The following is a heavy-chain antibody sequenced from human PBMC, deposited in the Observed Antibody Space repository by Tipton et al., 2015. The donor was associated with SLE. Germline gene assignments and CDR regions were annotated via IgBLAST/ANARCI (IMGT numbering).Heavy chain of an antibody. V-gene: IGHV3-20*04. CDR3: ARAVSKWSTESSEFDY. J-gene: IGHJ4*02. D-gene: IGHD1-26*01. CDR1: GFAFDDSA. CDR2: INWNGYST. Sequence: SLRLSCAASGFAFDDSAMSWVRQAPGKGLEWVSGINWNGYSTNYADSVRGRFTISRDSAKNSLYLQMTRLRVEDTALYYCARAVSKWSTESSEFDYWGQGTLVTVSS.